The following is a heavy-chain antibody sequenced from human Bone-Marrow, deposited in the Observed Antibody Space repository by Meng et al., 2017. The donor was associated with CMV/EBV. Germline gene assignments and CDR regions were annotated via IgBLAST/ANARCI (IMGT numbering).Heavy chain of an antibody. D-gene: IGHD6-19*01. V-gene: IGHV4-61*01. CDR1: GGSVSSGSYY. Sequence: GSLRLSCTVSGGSVSSGSYYWSWIRQPPGKGLEWIGYIYYSGSTNCNPSLKSRVTISVDTSKNQFSLKLSSVTAADTAVYYCARDSMYSSGWNYYYYGMDVWGQGTTVTVSS. CDR3: ARDSMYSSGWNYYYYGMDV. CDR2: IYYSGST. J-gene: IGHJ6*01.